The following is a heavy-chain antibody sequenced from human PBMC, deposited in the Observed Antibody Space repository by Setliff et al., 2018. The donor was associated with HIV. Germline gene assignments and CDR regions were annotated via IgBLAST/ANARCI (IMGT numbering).Heavy chain of an antibody. CDR3: ARARFIVGAGAYFQH. J-gene: IGHJ1*01. D-gene: IGHD1-26*01. CDR1: TDSISSGDYQ. Sequence: SETLSLTCTVSTDSISSGDYQWSWIRQHPGKGLEWVGYIFYNGKTYYHPSLKSRVTISVDTSKKQFSLNLTSVTAADTAIYYCARARFIVGAGAYFQHWGQGTLVTVSS. V-gene: IGHV4-31*03. CDR2: IFYNGKT.